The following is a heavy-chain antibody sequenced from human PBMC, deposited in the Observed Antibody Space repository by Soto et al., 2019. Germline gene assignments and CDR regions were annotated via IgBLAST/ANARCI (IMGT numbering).Heavy chain of an antibody. J-gene: IGHJ1*01. D-gene: IGHD1-1*01. V-gene: IGHV1-69*01. CDR2: IIPNLGKA. CDR1: GGAFSSYV. Sequence: QVQLVQSGAEVKKPGSSVKVSCKASGGAFSSYVISWVRQAPGQGLECMGGIIPNLGKANYAQKFQGRVTITADESTSTAYMELRSLRSADTAVYYCARGWNDFPHWGQGTLVTVSS. CDR3: ARGWNDFPH.